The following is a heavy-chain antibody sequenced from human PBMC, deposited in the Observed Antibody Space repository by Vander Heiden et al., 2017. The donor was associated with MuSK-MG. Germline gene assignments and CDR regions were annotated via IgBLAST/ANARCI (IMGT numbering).Heavy chain of an antibody. Sequence: QLHLQESGPGLVKSSGTLSLTCTVSGDSLNTLSPFWGWIRQPPGKGLAWVGSIDYRGTTSYNPSLRSRVTISRDPSKNQVSLRLSSVTAADTAVYFCARLKKGDYYYSYYMVVWGKGTTVTVSS. CDR1: GDSLNTLSPF. D-gene: IGHD2-21*02. J-gene: IGHJ6*03. CDR3: ARLKKGDYYYSYYMVV. V-gene: IGHV4-39*01. CDR2: IDYRGTT.